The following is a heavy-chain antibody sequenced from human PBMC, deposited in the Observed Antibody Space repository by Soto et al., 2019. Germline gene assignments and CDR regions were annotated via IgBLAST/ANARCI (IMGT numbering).Heavy chain of an antibody. D-gene: IGHD1-1*01. V-gene: IGHV6-1*01. J-gene: IGHJ6*03. CDR1: GDSVSSNSAG. CDR2: TYYKSKWYY. CDR3: ARGSWDDVSGHYYMDV. Sequence: QTLSLTCDISGDSVSSNSAGWNWIRQTPSRGLEWLGRTYYKSKWYYTYAASVKSRITVSPDTSKNQFSLQLTSVTPEDTAVYYCARGSWDDVSGHYYMDVWAKGTTVTVSS.